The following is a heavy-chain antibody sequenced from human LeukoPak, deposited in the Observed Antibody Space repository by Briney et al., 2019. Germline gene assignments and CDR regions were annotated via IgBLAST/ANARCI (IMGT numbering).Heavy chain of an antibody. CDR2: IYYSGST. D-gene: IGHD6-19*01. Sequence: SETLSLTCTVSVGSISSYYWSWIRQPPGTGREWIGYIYYSGSTNYNPSLKSRVTISVDTSKNQFSLKLSSVTAADTAVYYCASGGGGGSGWADFDYWGQGTLVTVPS. V-gene: IGHV4-59*01. J-gene: IGHJ4*02. CDR1: VGSISSYY. CDR3: ASGGGGGSGWADFDY.